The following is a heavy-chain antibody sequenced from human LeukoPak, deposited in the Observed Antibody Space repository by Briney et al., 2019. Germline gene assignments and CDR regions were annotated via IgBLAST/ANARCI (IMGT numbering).Heavy chain of an antibody. J-gene: IGHJ5*02. CDR3: ARQMAVGGQNGWFDP. V-gene: IGHV4-39*01. D-gene: IGHD3-16*01. CDR1: GGSISSSSYY. CDR2: IYYFGST. Sequence: SETLSLTCTVSGGSISSSSYYWGWIRQPPGKGLEWIGSIYYFGSTYYNPSLKSRVTISVDTSKNQFSLKLTSVTAADTAVYNCARQMAVGGQNGWFDPWGPGTLVTVT.